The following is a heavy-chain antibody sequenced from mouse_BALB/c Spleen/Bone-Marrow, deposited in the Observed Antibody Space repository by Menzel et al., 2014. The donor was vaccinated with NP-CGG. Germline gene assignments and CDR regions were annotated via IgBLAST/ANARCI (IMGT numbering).Heavy chain of an antibody. Sequence: LMESGGGLVQPGGSLPLSFAXXGFXXSRHWMSRVRQAPGKGLQWIGEINPDSGTVNYAPSLXAKFIISRDNAKNTLYLQMSKVRSXXTALYYCARGNYYGNLDXWGQGTTLXLSS. J-gene: IGHJ2*01. V-gene: IGHV4-1*02. CDR1: GFXXSRHW. D-gene: IGHD2-1*01. CDR3: ARGNYYGNLDX. CDR2: INPDSGTV.